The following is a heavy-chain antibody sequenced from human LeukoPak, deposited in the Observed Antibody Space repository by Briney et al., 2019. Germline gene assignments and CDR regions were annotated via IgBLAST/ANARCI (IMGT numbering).Heavy chain of an antibody. CDR3: AKDMFGGNSAVDC. Sequence: GGSLRLSCAASGFTFSSYAMNWVRQAPGKGLEWVSSISGSGDSTYYADSVEGRFTISRDNSKNTLYLQMNSLRAEDTAVCYCAKDMFGGNSAVDCWGQGTLVTVSS. CDR1: GFTFSSYA. V-gene: IGHV3-23*01. CDR2: ISGSGDST. J-gene: IGHJ4*02. D-gene: IGHD4-23*01.